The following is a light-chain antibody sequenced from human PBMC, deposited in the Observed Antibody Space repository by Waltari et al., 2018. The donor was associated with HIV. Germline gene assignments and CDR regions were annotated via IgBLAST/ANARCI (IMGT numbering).Light chain of an antibody. CDR1: NSNIGSNT. J-gene: IGLJ3*02. V-gene: IGLV1-44*01. CDR2: SKN. Sequence: QSVLTQPPSASGTPGQGVSISCSGSNSNIGSNTVNWYLQPPGTAPKLLLYSKNRRPARVPDRFACSKSGTSASPAIRGLQSADEADYYCSAWDDSLSWVFGRGTKLTVL. CDR3: SAWDDSLSWV.